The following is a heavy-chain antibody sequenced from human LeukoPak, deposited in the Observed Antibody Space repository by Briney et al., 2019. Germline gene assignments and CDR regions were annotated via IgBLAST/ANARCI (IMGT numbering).Heavy chain of an antibody. CDR3: ARDRRDRGAYYFDY. J-gene: IGHJ4*02. D-gene: IGHD5-24*01. V-gene: IGHV3-21*01. CDR1: GFTFSSYS. Sequence: PGGSLRLSCAASGFTFSSYSMNWVRQAPGKGLEWVSSISSSSSYIYYADSVKGRFTISRDNANNSLYLQMNSLRAEDTAVYYCARDRRDRGAYYFDYWGQGTLVTVSS. CDR2: ISSSSSYI.